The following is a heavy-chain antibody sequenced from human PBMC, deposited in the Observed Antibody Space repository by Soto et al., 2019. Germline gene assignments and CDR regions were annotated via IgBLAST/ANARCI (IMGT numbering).Heavy chain of an antibody. D-gene: IGHD5-12*01. Sequence: ASVKVSCKVSGYTLTELSMHWVRQAPGKGLEWMGGFDPEDGETIYAQKFQGRVTMTEDTSTDTAYMELSSLRSEDTAVYYCATEKYINDAFDIWGQGTMVTVSS. J-gene: IGHJ3*02. V-gene: IGHV1-24*01. CDR2: FDPEDGET. CDR3: ATEKYINDAFDI. CDR1: GYTLTELS.